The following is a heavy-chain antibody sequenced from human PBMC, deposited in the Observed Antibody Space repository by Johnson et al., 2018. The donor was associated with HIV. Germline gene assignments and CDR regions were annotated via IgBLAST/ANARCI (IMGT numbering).Heavy chain of an antibody. J-gene: IGHJ3*02. CDR2: IYRGGST. Sequence: VQLVESGGGLVQPGGSLRLSCAASGFTVSSNFMTWVRQAPGKGLEWVSVIYRGGSTYYADSVKGRFTISRDNTKNSVYLQMNSLRAEDTAVHYCAKVRYYDRDAFDIWGPGTLVTVSS. CDR1: GFTVSSNF. D-gene: IGHD3-22*01. CDR3: AKVRYYDRDAFDI. V-gene: IGHV3-66*01.